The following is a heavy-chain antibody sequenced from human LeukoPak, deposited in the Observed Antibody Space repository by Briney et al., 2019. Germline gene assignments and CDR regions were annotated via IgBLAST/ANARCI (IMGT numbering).Heavy chain of an antibody. CDR2: MNPNSGNT. Sequence: ASVKVSCKASGYTFASYDINWVRQAPGQGPEWMGWMNPNSGNTAYAQKFQGRITMTRSPSTSTAYMELRSLRSEDTAVYYCAGYPPAIPNDYWGQGTLVTVSS. CDR1: GYTFASYD. V-gene: IGHV1-8*01. D-gene: IGHD2-2*02. CDR3: AGYPPAIPNDY. J-gene: IGHJ4*02.